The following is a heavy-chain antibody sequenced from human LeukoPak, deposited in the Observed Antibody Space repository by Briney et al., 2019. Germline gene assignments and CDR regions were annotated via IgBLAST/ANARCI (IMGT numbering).Heavy chain of an antibody. CDR3: ARDGYNQFDY. V-gene: IGHV4-4*07. J-gene: IGHJ4*02. Sequence: SETLSLTCTVSGGSISSYYWSWIRQPAGKGLEWIGLIYTIGSTNYNPSLKSQVTMSVDTSKNQFPLKLSSLTATDTPSTYVARDGYNQFDYWGPGTLVTVSS. D-gene: IGHD5-18*01. CDR2: IYTIGST. CDR1: GGSISSYY.